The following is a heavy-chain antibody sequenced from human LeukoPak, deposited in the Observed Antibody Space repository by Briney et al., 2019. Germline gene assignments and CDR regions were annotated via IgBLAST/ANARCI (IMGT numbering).Heavy chain of an antibody. CDR3: ARGYCGGDCYRNWYFDL. Sequence: SETLSLTCTVSGGSISSYYWSWIRQPPGKGLEWIGYIYYSGSTNYNPSLKSRVTISVDTSKNQFSLKLSSVTAADTAVYYCARGYCGGDCYRNWYFDLWGRGTLVTVSS. CDR1: GGSISSYY. D-gene: IGHD2-21*02. J-gene: IGHJ2*01. V-gene: IGHV4-59*01. CDR2: IYYSGST.